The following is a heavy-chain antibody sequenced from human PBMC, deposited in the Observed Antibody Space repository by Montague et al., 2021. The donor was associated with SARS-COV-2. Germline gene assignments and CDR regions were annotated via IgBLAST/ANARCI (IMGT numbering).Heavy chain of an antibody. V-gene: IGHV4-31*03. CDR1: GGSISSGSYY. J-gene: IGHJ3*02. D-gene: IGHD2-8*01. CDR2: IYYSGST. CDR3: ARVDNLVHGVLPSGDAFDI. Sequence: TLSLTCTVSGGSISSGSYYWGWIRKPPGKGLEWIGYIYYSGSTYYNPSLKSRVTISVDTSKNQFSLKLSSVTAADTAVYYCARVDNLVHGVLPSGDAFDIWGQGTMVTVSS.